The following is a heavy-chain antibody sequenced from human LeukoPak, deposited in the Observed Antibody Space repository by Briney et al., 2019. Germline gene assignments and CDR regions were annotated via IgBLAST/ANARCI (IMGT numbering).Heavy chain of an antibody. CDR3: ARDAYYDSSGPYHGNWFDP. CDR1: GGSISSYY. D-gene: IGHD3-22*01. Sequence: SETQSLTCTVSGGSISSYYWSWIRQPPGKGREWIGYIYYSGSTNYNPTLKSRVTISVDTSKNQFSLKLSSVTAADTASYYCARDAYYDSSGPYHGNWFDPWGQGTLVTVSS. J-gene: IGHJ5*02. CDR2: IYYSGST. V-gene: IGHV4-59*01.